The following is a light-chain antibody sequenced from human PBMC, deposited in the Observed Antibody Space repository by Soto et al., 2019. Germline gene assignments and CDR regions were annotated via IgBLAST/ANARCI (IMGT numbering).Light chain of an antibody. J-gene: IGKJ5*01. V-gene: IGKV3D-15*01. CDR1: QSVSSN. CDR3: QQYNSWPPIT. CDR2: GVY. Sequence: EIVMTQSPTILSVSPGERAPLSCRASQSVSSNLAWYQQKPGQPPRLLMYGVYTRAPGTPARFSGSGSGTEFTLTISSLQSEDFAVYYCQQYNSWPPITFGQGTRLEI.